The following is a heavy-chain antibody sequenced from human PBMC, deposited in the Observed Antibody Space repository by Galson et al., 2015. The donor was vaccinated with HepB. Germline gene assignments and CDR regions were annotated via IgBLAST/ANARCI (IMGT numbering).Heavy chain of an antibody. CDR3: ARSTVYYYGMDV. J-gene: IGHJ6*02. CDR1: GFSLSTSGMC. CDR2: IDWDNAK. D-gene: IGHD1-26*01. Sequence: PALVKPTQTLTLTCTFSGFSLSTSGMCVSWIRQPPGKALEWLARIDWDNAKFYSTSLKTRLTSSKGTSKNQVVLTMTNMDPVDTATYYCARSTVYYYGMDVWGQGTTVTVSS. V-gene: IGHV2-70*17.